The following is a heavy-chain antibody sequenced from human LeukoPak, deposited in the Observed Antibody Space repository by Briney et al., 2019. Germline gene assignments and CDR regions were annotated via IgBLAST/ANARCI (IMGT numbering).Heavy chain of an antibody. V-gene: IGHV3-13*01. D-gene: IGHD1-26*01. CDR2: IGTAGDT. Sequence: GSLRLSCAASGFTFSSYDMHWVRQVPGKGLEWVSVIGTAGDTYYPGSVKGRFTISRENAKNSLYLQMNSLRVGDTAVYYCARGTSYRYDYWGQGTLVTVSS. CDR1: GFTFSSYD. CDR3: ARGTSYRYDY. J-gene: IGHJ4*02.